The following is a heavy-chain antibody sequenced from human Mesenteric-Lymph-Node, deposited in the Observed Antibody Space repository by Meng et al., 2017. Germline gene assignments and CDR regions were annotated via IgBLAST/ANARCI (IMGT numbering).Heavy chain of an antibody. Sequence: GESLKISCAASGFTFSSYGMHWVRQAPGKGLEWVAVIWYDGSNKYYADSVKGRFTISRDNSKNTLYLQMNSLRAEDTAVYYCARDSQYYDSRRPWGQGTLVTVSS. V-gene: IGHV3-33*01. D-gene: IGHD3-22*01. CDR3: ARDSQYYDSRRP. CDR1: GFTFSSYG. CDR2: IWYDGSNK. J-gene: IGHJ4*02.